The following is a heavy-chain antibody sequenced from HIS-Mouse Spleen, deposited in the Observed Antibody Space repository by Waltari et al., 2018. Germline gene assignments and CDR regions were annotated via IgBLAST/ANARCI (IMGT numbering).Heavy chain of an antibody. CDR1: GGSISSSSYY. V-gene: IGHV4-39*07. J-gene: IGHJ2*01. Sequence: QLQLQESGPGLVKPSETLSLTCTVSGGSISSSSYYWGWIRQPPGKGLEWIGGIYYSGAPYYNPSPRSRVTISVDTSKNQFSLKLSSVTAADTAVYYCAREIPYSSSWYDWYFDLWGRGTLVTVSS. CDR2: IYYSGAP. D-gene: IGHD6-13*01. CDR3: AREIPYSSSWYDWYFDL.